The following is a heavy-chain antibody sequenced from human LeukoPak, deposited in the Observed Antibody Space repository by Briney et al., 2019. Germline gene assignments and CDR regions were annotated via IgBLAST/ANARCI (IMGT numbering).Heavy chain of an antibody. CDR3: AKDGDWTFDI. V-gene: IGHV3-74*01. CDR1: GFTFSSYW. D-gene: IGHD2-21*01. J-gene: IGHJ3*02. CDR2: INSHGSST. Sequence: GGSLRLSCAASGFTFSSYWMHWVRQVPGKGLVWVSRINSHGSSTSYADSVRGRFTISGDNSMKMAYLQMNSLRTEDTAIYFCAKDGDWTFDIWGQGTMVTVSS.